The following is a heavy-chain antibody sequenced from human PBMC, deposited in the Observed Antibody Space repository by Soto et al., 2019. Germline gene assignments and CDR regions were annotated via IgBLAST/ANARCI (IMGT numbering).Heavy chain of an antibody. V-gene: IGHV3-23*01. CDR2: IDGSGGIT. D-gene: IGHD6-19*01. J-gene: IGHJ5*02. CDR1: GFTFGTTD. CDR3: VKTSGWFTT. Sequence: QLLQSGGGLVQPGGSLTLSCAASGFTFGTTDMSWVRQAPGEGLEWVSTIDGSGGITYYADSVKGPFTICRDNSRNTVYRQMNSLRGDATSLYYCVKTSGWFTTWGQGALVTVAS.